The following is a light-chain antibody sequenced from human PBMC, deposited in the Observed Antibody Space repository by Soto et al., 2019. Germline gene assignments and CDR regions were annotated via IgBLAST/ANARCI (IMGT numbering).Light chain of an antibody. V-gene: IGKV1-9*01. J-gene: IGKJ5*01. CDR1: QAVPNN. CDR3: QQGYTSAIT. Sequence: DIHLTQSPSFLSASVGDRVTITCRPSQAVPNNMAWYQQKPGKAPDLLIYAASNLQSGVPSRFSGSGSGTDFTLTVNSLQPEDFATYYCQQGYTSAITFGQGTRLEIK. CDR2: AAS.